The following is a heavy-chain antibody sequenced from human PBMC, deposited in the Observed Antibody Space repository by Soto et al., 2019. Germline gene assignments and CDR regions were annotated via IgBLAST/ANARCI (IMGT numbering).Heavy chain of an antibody. CDR2: INPYNGNT. Sequence: QVQLVQSGAEVKKPGASVKVSCKASDYTFTSYGISWVRQAPGQGREWMGWINPYNGNTNYAQKLQGRVTMTTDTSTRTAYMERRSLRSDDTAVYYCARVGAFTRPAPIPLLGGMDCWGQGTRVTVSS. J-gene: IGHJ6*02. CDR1: DYTFTSYG. CDR3: ARVGAFTRPAPIPLLGGMDC. V-gene: IGHV1-18*01. D-gene: IGHD2-2*02.